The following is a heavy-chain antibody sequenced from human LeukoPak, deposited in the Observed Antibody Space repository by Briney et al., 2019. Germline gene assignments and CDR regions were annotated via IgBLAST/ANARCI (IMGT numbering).Heavy chain of an antibody. J-gene: IGHJ4*02. V-gene: IGHV3-21*01. Sequence: GGSLRLSCAASGFTFSSYSMNWVRPAPGKGLEWVSSISSSSSYIYYADSVKGRFTISRDNAKNSLYLQMNSLRAEDTAVYYCAREEHSSSWTVDYWGQGTLVTVSS. CDR1: GFTFSSYS. CDR3: AREEHSSSWTVDY. D-gene: IGHD6-13*01. CDR2: ISSSSSYI.